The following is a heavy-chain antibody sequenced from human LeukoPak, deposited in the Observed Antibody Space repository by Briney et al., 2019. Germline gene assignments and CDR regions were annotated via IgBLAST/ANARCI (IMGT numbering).Heavy chain of an antibody. V-gene: IGHV4-59*01. CDR1: GGSISSYY. D-gene: IGHD2-2*01. CDR3: ARVSPAALSPYYYYYYMDV. J-gene: IGHJ6*03. Sequence: SETLSLTCTVSGGSISSYYWSWIRQPPGKGLEWIGYIYYSGSTNYNPSLKSRVTISVDTPKNQFSPKLSSVTAADTAVYYCARVSPAALSPYYYYYYMDVWGKGTTVTVSS. CDR2: IYYSGST.